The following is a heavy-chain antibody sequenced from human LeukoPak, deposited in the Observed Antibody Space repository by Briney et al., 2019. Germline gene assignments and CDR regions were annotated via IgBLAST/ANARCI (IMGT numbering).Heavy chain of an antibody. CDR1: GGTFSTHG. CDR3: ARDLRISGGYDRGPHYFDY. D-gene: IGHD3-22*01. J-gene: IGHJ4*02. V-gene: IGHV1-69*04. Sequence: SSVKLSCKASGGTFSTHGINWERHGPGPGLEWMGRIVPILGVANYAQAFPGRVTFTADRSTSTAYLELSSLTSADTALYYCARDLRISGGYDRGPHYFDYLGRGSLVTVSS. CDR2: IVPILGVA.